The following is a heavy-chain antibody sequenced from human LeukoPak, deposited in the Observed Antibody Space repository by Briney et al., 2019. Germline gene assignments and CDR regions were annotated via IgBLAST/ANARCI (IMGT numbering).Heavy chain of an antibody. CDR2: ISGSGGST. D-gene: IGHD6-13*01. CDR3: ARRFPYSSTWDFDY. J-gene: IGHJ4*02. Sequence: GGSLRLSCAASGFTFSSYAMSWVRQAPGKGLEWVSAISGSGGSTYYADSVKGRFTTSRDKSNTLYLQMNSLRAEDTAVYYCARRFPYSSTWDFDYRGQGTLVTVSS. V-gene: IGHV3-23*01. CDR1: GFTFSSYA.